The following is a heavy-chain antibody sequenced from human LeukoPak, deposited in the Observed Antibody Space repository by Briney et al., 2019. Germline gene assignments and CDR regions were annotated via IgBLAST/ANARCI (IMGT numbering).Heavy chain of an antibody. J-gene: IGHJ5*02. Sequence: GGSLRLSCAASGFTFSSYSMNWVRQAPGKGLEWVSSISSSSSYIYYADSVKGRFTISRDNAKNSLYLQMNSLRAEDTAVYYCARNPGWNWFDPWGQGTLVTVSS. CDR3: ARNPGWNWFDP. D-gene: IGHD2-15*01. V-gene: IGHV3-21*01. CDR2: ISSSSSYI. CDR1: GFTFSSYS.